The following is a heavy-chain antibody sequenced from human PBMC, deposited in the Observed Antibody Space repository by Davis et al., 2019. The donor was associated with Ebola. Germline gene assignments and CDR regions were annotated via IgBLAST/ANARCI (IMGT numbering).Heavy chain of an antibody. CDR1: GYTFTGYY. D-gene: IGHD6-13*01. CDR3: ARIDVRLQQLAQFDY. Sequence: AASVKVSCKASGYTFTGYYMHWVRQAPGQGLEWMGWISAYNGNTNYAEKLQGRVTMTTDTSTSTAYMELRSLRSDDTALYYCARIDVRLQQLAQFDYWGQGTVVTVSS. J-gene: IGHJ4*02. V-gene: IGHV1-18*04. CDR2: ISAYNGNT.